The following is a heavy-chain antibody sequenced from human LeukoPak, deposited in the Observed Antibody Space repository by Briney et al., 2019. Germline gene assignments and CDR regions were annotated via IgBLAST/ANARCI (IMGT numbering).Heavy chain of an antibody. Sequence: PSETLSLTCAVYGGSFSGYYWSWIRQPPGKGREWIGEINHSGSTNYNPSLKSRVTISVDTSKNQFSLKLSSVTAADTAVYYCARGADQPKPFDYWGQGTLVTVSS. CDR1: GGSFSGYY. V-gene: IGHV4-34*01. CDR2: INHSGST. J-gene: IGHJ4*02. CDR3: ARGADQPKPFDY.